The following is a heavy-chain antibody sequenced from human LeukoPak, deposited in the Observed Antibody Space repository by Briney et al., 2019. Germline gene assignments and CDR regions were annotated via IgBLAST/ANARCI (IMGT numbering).Heavy chain of an antibody. Sequence: SQTLSLTCTVSGGSISSGSYYWGWLRQPAGKGLEWFGRIYTSGSTNYNPSLKSRVTISVDTSKNQFSLKLSSVTAADTAVYYCAGHCSGGSCYPGAGYYMDVWGKGTTVTVSS. CDR3: AGHCSGGSCYPGAGYYMDV. J-gene: IGHJ6*03. D-gene: IGHD2-15*01. CDR1: GGSISSGSYY. CDR2: IYTSGST. V-gene: IGHV4-61*02.